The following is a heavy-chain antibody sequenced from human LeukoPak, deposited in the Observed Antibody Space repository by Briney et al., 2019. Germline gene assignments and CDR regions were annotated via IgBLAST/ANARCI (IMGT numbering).Heavy chain of an antibody. CDR2: TSPYNGNT. CDR3: ARASPLDY. CDR1: GYTFTNFG. Sequence: ASVKVSCKASGYTFTNFGITWVRQAPGQGLEWMGWTSPYNGNTNYAENLQHRVTMATDTSTSTAYMELRSLRSDDTAMYYCARASPLDYWGQGTLVTVSS. V-gene: IGHV1-18*01. J-gene: IGHJ4*02.